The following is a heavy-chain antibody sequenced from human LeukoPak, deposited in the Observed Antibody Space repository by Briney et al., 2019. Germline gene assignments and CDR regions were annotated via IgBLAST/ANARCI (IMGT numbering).Heavy chain of an antibody. D-gene: IGHD6-19*01. Sequence: ASVKVSCKASGYTFTSYGISWVRQAPGQGLEWMGWISAYNGNTNYAQKLQGRVTMTTDTSTSTAYMELSSLRSEDTAVYYCATGPVFRWTVAARFFDPWGQGTLVTVSS. CDR2: ISAYNGNT. J-gene: IGHJ5*02. CDR1: GYTFTSYG. V-gene: IGHV1-18*01. CDR3: ATGPVFRWTVAARFFDP.